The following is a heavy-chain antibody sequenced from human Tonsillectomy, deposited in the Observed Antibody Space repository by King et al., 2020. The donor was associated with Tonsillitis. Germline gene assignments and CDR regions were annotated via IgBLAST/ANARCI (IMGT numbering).Heavy chain of an antibody. D-gene: IGHD2-8*01. CDR2: IYWYDDK. V-gene: IGHV2-5*01. J-gene: IGHJ4*02. CDR3: ARSLIIVPGPPTFDY. Sequence: ITLKESGPTLVKPTQTLTLTCTFSGFSLSTSGVGVGWIRQPPGEALEWLALIYWYDDKRYSPSLKSRLTITKDTSKNQVVLTMTNMDPVDTATYHCARSLIIVPGPPTFDYWGQGTLVTVSS. CDR1: GFSLSTSGVG.